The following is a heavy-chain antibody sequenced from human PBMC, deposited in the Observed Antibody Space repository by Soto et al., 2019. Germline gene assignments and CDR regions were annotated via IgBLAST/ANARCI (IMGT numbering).Heavy chain of an antibody. J-gene: IGHJ1*01. CDR1: GSITNHH. CDR3: AKVTHRGPIAVAGPLGS. D-gene: IGHD6-19*01. Sequence: QVHLVQSGAEVKKPGASVNVSCQASGSITNHHMYWVRQAPGQGLEWMGIFNPSGLSTTYAQKFQVRVTITRDTSTSTVYMELSSLTSEDTAVYFCAKVTHRGPIAVAGPLGSWGQGTLVIVSS. CDR2: FNPSGLST. V-gene: IGHV1-46*01.